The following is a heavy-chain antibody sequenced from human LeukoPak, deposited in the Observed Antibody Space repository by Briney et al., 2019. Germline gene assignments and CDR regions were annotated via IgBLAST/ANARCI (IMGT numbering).Heavy chain of an antibody. Sequence: SETLSLTCTVSGGSISSPNWWSWVRQPPGKGLEWIGEIFHSGSTDYNPSLKSRVTILVDKSKNHFSLKLTSVTAADTAVYYCARSGAGLNYWGQGTLVTVSS. J-gene: IGHJ4*02. V-gene: IGHV4-4*02. D-gene: IGHD1-14*01. CDR3: ARSGAGLNY. CDR1: GGSISSPNW. CDR2: IFHSGST.